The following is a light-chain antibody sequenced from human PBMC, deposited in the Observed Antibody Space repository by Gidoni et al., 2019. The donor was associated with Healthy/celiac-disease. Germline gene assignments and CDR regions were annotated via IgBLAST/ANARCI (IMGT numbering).Light chain of an antibody. J-gene: IGLJ1*01. CDR2: DVS. Sequence: QSALTQPASVSGSPGPSITISCPGTSSDVGGYNYVSWYQQHPGKAPKLMIYDVSNRPSGVSNRFSGSKSGNTASLTISGLQAEDEADYYCSSYTSSSTLPYVFGTGTKVTVL. CDR1: SSDVGGYNY. V-gene: IGLV2-14*01. CDR3: SSYTSSSTLPYV.